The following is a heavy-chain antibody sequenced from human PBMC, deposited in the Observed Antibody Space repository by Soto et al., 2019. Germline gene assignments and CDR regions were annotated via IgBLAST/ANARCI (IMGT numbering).Heavy chain of an antibody. Sequence: GASVKVSCKASGGTFSSYTISWVRQAPGQGLEWMGRIIPILGIANYAQKFQGRVTITADKSTSTAYMELSSLRSEDTAVYYCARVFSVDIAATIDQGDAFDIWGQGTMVTVSS. V-gene: IGHV1-69*02. D-gene: IGHD5-12*01. CDR3: ARVFSVDIAATIDQGDAFDI. J-gene: IGHJ3*02. CDR2: IIPILGIA. CDR1: GGTFSSYT.